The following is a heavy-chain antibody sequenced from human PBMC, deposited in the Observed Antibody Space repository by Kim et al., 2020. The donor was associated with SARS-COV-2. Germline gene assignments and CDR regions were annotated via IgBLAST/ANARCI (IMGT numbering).Heavy chain of an antibody. CDR2: ISWNSGSI. J-gene: IGHJ6*02. CDR1: GFTFGDYA. CDR3: AKEFITIFGVVILHYYYYGMDV. V-gene: IGHV3-9*01. Sequence: GGSLRLSCAASGFTFGDYAMHWVRQAPGKGLEWVSGISWNSGSIGYADSVKGRFTISRDNAKNSLYLQMNSLRAEDTALYYCAKEFITIFGVVILHYYYYGMDVWGQGTTVTVSS. D-gene: IGHD3-3*01.